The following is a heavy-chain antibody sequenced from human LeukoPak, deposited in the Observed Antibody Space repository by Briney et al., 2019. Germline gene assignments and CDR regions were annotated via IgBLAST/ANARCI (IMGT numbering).Heavy chain of an antibody. CDR2: INPSGGST. CDR1: GYTFTSYY. Sequence: ASVKLSCKASGYTFTSYYMHWVRHAPGQGLELMGIINPSGGSTSYAQKFQGRVTMTRDTSTSTVYMELSSRRSQDTAVYYCARCSPYKWNVMDYWGQGTLVTVSS. V-gene: IGHV1-46*01. D-gene: IGHD1-1*01. J-gene: IGHJ4*02. CDR3: ARCSPYKWNVMDY.